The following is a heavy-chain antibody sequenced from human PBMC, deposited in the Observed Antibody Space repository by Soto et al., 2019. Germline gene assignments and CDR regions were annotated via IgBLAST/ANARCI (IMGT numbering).Heavy chain of an antibody. CDR2: ISAYNGNT. Sequence: ASVKVSCKASVYTFTSYGISWVLQAPGQGLEWMGWISAYNGNTNYAQKLQGRVTMTTDTSTSTAYMELRSLRSDDTAVYYCARDVLLWFGEFFHGRQFAYSAQGTLVTVSA. CDR3: ARDVLLWFGEFFHGRQFAY. CDR1: VYTFTSYG. D-gene: IGHD3-10*01. V-gene: IGHV1-18*01. J-gene: IGHJ4*02.